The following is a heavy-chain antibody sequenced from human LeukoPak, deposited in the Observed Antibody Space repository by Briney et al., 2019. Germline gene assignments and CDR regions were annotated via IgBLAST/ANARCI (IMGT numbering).Heavy chain of an antibody. J-gene: IGHJ3*02. Sequence: GSLRLSCSASGFIFREYAMTWVRQAPGKGLEWVSSITASDYTTYADSVKGRFTISRDNSKNTLYLQMDSLRGDDTALYHCARDPNGDYIGAFDNWGQGTMVTVSS. V-gene: IGHV3-23*01. CDR3: ARDPNGDYIGAFDN. CDR2: ITASDYTT. D-gene: IGHD4-17*01. CDR1: GFIFREYA.